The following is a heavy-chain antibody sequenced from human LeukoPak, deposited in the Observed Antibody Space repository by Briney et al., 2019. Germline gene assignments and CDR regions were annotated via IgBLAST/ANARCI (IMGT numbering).Heavy chain of an antibody. CDR1: GFTFSNAW. CDR3: RATGSSVVDY. Sequence: PGGSLRLSCAASGFTFSNAWMSWVRQAPGKGLEWVGRIKSKTDGGTSDYAAPVKGRFTISRDDSKDTLYLQMNSLKTEDTAVYYCRATGSSVVDYWGQGTLVTVSS. V-gene: IGHV3-15*01. J-gene: IGHJ4*02. CDR2: IKSKTDGGTS. D-gene: IGHD1-26*01.